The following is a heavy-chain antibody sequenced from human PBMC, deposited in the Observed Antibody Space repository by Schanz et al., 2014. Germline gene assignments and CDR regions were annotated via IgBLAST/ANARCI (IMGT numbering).Heavy chain of an antibody. CDR3: ARGIQAWLQWYFDY. D-gene: IGHD5-18*01. CDR1: GGSISSFY. V-gene: IGHV4-59*01. Sequence: QVQLQESGPGLVKPSETLSLTCTVSGGSISSFYWSWIRQPPGKGLEWIANIYYSGSTNYNPSLKSRVTISADTSKNQFSLKMRSVTAADTAVYYCARGIQAWLQWYFDYWGQGTLVTVSS. J-gene: IGHJ4*02. CDR2: IYYSGST.